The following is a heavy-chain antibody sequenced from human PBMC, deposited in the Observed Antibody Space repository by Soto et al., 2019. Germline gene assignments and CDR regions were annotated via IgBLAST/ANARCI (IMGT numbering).Heavy chain of an antibody. Sequence: PGESLKISCEASGYSFTNYWIAWVRQMPGKGLEWMGIIYPGDSDTRYSPSFQGQVTISADKSISTAYLQWSSLKASDTAMYYCARGFPYSYGQLLDYWGRGNLVTVSS. CDR3: ARGFPYSYGQLLDY. J-gene: IGHJ4*02. V-gene: IGHV5-51*01. CDR1: GYSFTNYW. D-gene: IGHD5-18*01. CDR2: IYPGDSDT.